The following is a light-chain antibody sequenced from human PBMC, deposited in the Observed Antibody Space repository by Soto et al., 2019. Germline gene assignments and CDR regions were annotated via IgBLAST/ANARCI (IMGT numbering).Light chain of an antibody. Sequence: EMVLTQSPGTLSLSPGERATLSCRASQSVSSSYLAWYQQIPGQARRLLIYGAPSRATGIPDRFSGSGSGTDFTRIISRLAPEDFAVYYCQQYGSSPWTFGQGTKVEIK. CDR2: GAP. CDR1: QSVSSSY. CDR3: QQYGSSPWT. V-gene: IGKV3-20*01. J-gene: IGKJ1*01.